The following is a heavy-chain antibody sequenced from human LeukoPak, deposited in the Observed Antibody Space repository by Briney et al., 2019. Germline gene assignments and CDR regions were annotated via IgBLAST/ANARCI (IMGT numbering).Heavy chain of an antibody. J-gene: IGHJ6*03. CDR1: GFTFSDYY. CDR2: ISSSGSTI. Sequence: GGSLRLSCAASGFTFSDYYMSWIRQAPGKGLGGVSYISSSGSTIYYADSVKGRFTISRDNAKNSLYPQMNSLRAEDTAVYYCARGGHSYGYAYYYYMDVWGKGTTVTVSS. V-gene: IGHV3-11*04. D-gene: IGHD5-18*01. CDR3: ARGGHSYGYAYYYYMDV.